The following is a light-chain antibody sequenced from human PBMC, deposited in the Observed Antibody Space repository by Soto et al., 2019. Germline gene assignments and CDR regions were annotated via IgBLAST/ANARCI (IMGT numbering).Light chain of an antibody. V-gene: IGKV3-20*01. J-gene: IGKJ1*01. CDR3: QHYGSSWT. CDR1: QSGRANY. Sequence: EIVLTQTPGTLSLSPGERATLACRASQSGRANYIAWYQQKPGQAPRNLIYATSNRATGIPDRFSGVGSGTDFTLTISRLEPEDFALYYFQHYGSSWTFGQVTKVEIK. CDR2: ATS.